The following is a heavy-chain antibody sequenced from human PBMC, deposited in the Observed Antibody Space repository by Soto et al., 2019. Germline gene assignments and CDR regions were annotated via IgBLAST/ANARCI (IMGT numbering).Heavy chain of an antibody. D-gene: IGHD6-13*01. V-gene: IGHV4-39*01. CDR2: IYYSGST. CDR3: ARHMAEGGSSSWYFFYYMDV. J-gene: IGHJ6*03. CDR1: GGSISSSSYY. Sequence: SETLSLTCTASGGSISSSSYYWGWIRQPPGKGLEWIGSIYYSGSTYYNPSLKSRVTISVDTSKNQFSLKLSSVTAADTAVYYCARHMAEGGSSSWYFFYYMDVWGKGTTVTVSS.